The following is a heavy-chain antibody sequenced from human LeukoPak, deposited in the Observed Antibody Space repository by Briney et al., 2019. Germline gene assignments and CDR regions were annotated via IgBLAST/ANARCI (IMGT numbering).Heavy chain of an antibody. CDR3: ATTRWTSERGGFDY. CDR2: IYTSGST. D-gene: IGHD1-1*01. Sequence: SETLSLTCTVSGDSISSGSYYWSWIRQPAGKGLEWIGRIYTSGSTKYNPSLKSRVTISLDTSKNQFSLKVSSVTAADTAMYYCATTRWTSERGGFDYWAQGTLVTVSS. CDR1: GDSISSGSYY. V-gene: IGHV4-61*02. J-gene: IGHJ4*02.